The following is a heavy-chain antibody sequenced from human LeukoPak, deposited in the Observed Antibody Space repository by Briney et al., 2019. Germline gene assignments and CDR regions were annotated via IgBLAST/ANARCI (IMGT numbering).Heavy chain of an antibody. CDR2: IYYSGST. D-gene: IGHD6-19*01. Sequence: SETLSLTCTVSGGSISSYYWSWIRQPPGKGLEWIGSIYYSGSTYYNPSLKSRVTISVDTSKNQFSLKLSSVTAADTAVYYCARGPGYTSGWYVEFYFDYWGQGTLVTVSS. J-gene: IGHJ4*02. CDR1: GGSISSYY. CDR3: ARGPGYTSGWYVEFYFDY. V-gene: IGHV4-39*07.